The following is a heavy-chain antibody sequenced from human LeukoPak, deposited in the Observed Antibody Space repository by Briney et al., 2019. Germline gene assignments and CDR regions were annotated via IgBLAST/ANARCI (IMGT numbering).Heavy chain of an antibody. J-gene: IGHJ4*02. CDR3: AKAGMATYFEREDY. Sequence: GGSLRLSCAASGFTFNNYAMNWVRQAPGKGLEWVAVISYDGSNKYYADSVKGRFTISRDNSKNTLYLQMNSLRAEDTAVYYCAKAGMATYFEREDYWGQGTLVTVSS. V-gene: IGHV3-30*18. D-gene: IGHD5-24*01. CDR2: ISYDGSNK. CDR1: GFTFNNYA.